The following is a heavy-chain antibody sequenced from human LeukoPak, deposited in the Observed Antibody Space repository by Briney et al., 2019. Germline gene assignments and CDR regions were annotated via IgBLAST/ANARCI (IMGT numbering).Heavy chain of an antibody. CDR2: IYYSGST. CDR1: GGSISSYY. J-gene: IGHJ5*02. V-gene: IGHV4-59*12. D-gene: IGHD6-25*01. Sequence: PSETLSLTCTVSGGSISSYYWSWIRQPPGKGLEWIGYIYYSGSTNYNPSLKSRVTISVDTSKNQFSLNLSSVTAADTAVYHCARESGSMRWFDPWGQGTLVTVSS. CDR3: ARESGSMRWFDP.